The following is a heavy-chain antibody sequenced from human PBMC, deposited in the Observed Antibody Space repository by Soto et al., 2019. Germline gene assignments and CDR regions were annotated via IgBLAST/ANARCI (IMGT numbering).Heavy chain of an antibody. V-gene: IGHV3-33*01. CDR3: ARAVPPYYYDSSGYLDY. D-gene: IGHD3-22*01. CDR1: GFTFGSYG. J-gene: IGHJ4*02. CDR2: IWYDGSNK. Sequence: QVQLVESGGGVVQPGRSLRLSCAASGFTFGSYGMHWVRQAPGKGLEWVAVIWYDGSNKYYADSVKGRFTISRDNSKNTLYLQMNSLRAEDTAVYYCARAVPPYYYDSSGYLDYWGQGTLVTVSS.